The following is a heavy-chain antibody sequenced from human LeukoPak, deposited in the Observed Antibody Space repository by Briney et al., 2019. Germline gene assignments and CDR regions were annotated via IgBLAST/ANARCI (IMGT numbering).Heavy chain of an antibody. Sequence: GSLRLSCAASGFTFRTYSMNWVRQAPGKGLEWVSYISSSSTTINYADSVKGRFTISRDNAKDSLYLQMNSLRVEDTAVYYCARGVTSGWYTSVGYWGQGALVTVSS. D-gene: IGHD6-19*01. CDR1: GFTFRTYS. V-gene: IGHV3-48*04. CDR3: ARGVTSGWYTSVGY. J-gene: IGHJ4*02. CDR2: ISSSSTTI.